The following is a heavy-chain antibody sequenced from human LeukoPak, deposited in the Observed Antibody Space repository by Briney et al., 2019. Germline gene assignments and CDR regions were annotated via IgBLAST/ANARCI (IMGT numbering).Heavy chain of an antibody. CDR2: FYSSGST. CDR1: GGSISSSTHY. CDR3: VRQFDY. Sequence: SETLSLTCTVSGGSISSSTHYWVWIRQSPGKGLEWIGNFYSSGSTYYNPSLKSRVTISVDTSKNQLSLKLTSVTAADTAVYYCVRQFDYCGQGTLVTVSS. V-gene: IGHV4-39*01. J-gene: IGHJ4*02.